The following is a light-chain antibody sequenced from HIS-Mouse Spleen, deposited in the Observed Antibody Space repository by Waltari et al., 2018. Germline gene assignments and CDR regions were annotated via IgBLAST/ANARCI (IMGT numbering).Light chain of an antibody. CDR2: YVS. CDR3: CSYAGSYTGV. J-gene: IGLJ1*01. V-gene: IGLV2-11*01. Sequence: QSALTQPRSVSGSPGQSVTISCTGTSSYVGGYNYVSWYQQPPGQDPKLSIYYVSKRPSGVPDRFSGSKSGNTASLTISGLQAEDEADYYCCSYAGSYTGVFGTGTKVTVL. CDR1: SSYVGGYNY.